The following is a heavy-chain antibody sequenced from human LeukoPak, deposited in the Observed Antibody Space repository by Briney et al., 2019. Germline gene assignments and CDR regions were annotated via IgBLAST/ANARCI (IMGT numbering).Heavy chain of an antibody. V-gene: IGHV3-23*01. CDR3: AKDPGYSSSRPILFQH. CDR2: ISGSGGGT. J-gene: IGHJ1*01. CDR1: GFTFSSCA. Sequence: PGGSLRLSSAASGFTFSSCAMSWVRQAPGKGLEWVSAISGSGGGTYYADSVKGRFTISRDNSKNTLYLQMNSLRAEDTAVYYCAKDPGYSSSRPILFQHWGQGTLVTVSS. D-gene: IGHD6-13*01.